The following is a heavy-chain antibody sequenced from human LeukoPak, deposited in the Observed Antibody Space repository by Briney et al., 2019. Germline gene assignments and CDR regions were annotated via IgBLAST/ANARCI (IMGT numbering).Heavy chain of an antibody. CDR1: GFNFANHA. J-gene: IGHJ4*02. CDR3: AKDIRGSSITYYFDY. Sequence: TGGSLRLSCAASGFNFANHAMSWVRQTPGKGLEWVSAISGGGDITYYADSVTGRFTISRDNSKDTLFLQMHSLRPGDTAVYYCAKDIRGSSITYYFDYWGQGTLVTVSS. D-gene: IGHD2-2*01. CDR2: ISGGGDIT. V-gene: IGHV3-23*01.